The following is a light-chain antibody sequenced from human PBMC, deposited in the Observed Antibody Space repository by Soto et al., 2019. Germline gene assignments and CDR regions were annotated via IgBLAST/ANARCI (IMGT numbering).Light chain of an antibody. CDR3: SSYTSSSTSLYV. CDR2: DVS. V-gene: IGLV2-14*01. Sequence: QSVLTQPASVSGSPGQWLTISCTGTSSDVGGYNYVSWYQQHPGKAPKLMIYDVSNRPSGVSNRFSGSKSGNTASLTISGLQAEDEADYYCSSYTSSSTSLYVFGTGTKVTVL. J-gene: IGLJ1*01. CDR1: SSDVGGYNY.